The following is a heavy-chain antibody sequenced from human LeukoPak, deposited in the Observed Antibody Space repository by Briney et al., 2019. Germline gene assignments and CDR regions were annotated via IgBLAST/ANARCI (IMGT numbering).Heavy chain of an antibody. V-gene: IGHV3-13*01. D-gene: IGHD3-16*01. CDR2: IGTAGDT. J-gene: IGHJ4*02. CDR1: RFTFSSYD. CDR3: ARDGGTHFDY. Sequence: PGESLRLSCAASRFTFSSYDMHWVRQATGKGLEWVSAIGTAGDTYYPGSVKGRFTISRENAKNSLYLQMNSLRAGDTAVYYCARDGGTHFDYWGQGTLVTVSS.